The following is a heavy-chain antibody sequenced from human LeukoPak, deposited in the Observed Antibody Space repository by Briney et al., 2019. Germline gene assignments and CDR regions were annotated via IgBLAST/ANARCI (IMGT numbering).Heavy chain of an antibody. Sequence: PSETLSLTCTVSGGSISSGGYYWSWIRQHPGKGLEWIGYIFYSGSSGSTYYNPSLKSRVIISVDTSKNQFSPKLSSVTAADTAVYYCARETGAIYFDSWGQGTLVTVSS. CDR1: GGSISSGGYY. CDR2: IFYSGSSGST. V-gene: IGHV4-31*03. J-gene: IGHJ4*02. CDR3: ARETGAIYFDS. D-gene: IGHD2-2*01.